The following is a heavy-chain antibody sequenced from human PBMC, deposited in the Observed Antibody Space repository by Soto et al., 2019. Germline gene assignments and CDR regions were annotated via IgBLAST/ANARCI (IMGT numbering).Heavy chain of an antibody. V-gene: IGHV1-18*01. J-gene: IGHJ5*02. D-gene: IGHD5-12*01. CDR1: GYTFTSYG. CDR3: AKDVNGYATTWFDP. Sequence: ASVKVSCKASGYTFTSYGISWVRQAPGQGLEWMGWISAYNGNTNYAQKLQGRVTMTTDTSTSTAYMELRSLRSDDTAVYYCAKDVNGYATTWFDPWGKRTLVTVSS. CDR2: ISAYNGNT.